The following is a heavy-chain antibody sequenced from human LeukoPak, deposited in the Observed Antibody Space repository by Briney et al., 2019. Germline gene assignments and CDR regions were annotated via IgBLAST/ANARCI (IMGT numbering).Heavy chain of an antibody. CDR3: AKPAISSRGWYYDY. CDR2: INDSGGST. J-gene: IGHJ4*02. CDR1: GFTFSNYA. D-gene: IGHD6-19*01. V-gene: IGHV3-23*01. Sequence: PGGSLRLSCAASGFTFSNYAMSWVRQAPGKGLEWVPAINDSGGSTYYADSVKGRFTISRDNSKNTLYLQMNSLRAEDTAVYYCAKPAISSRGWYYDYWGQGTLVTVSS.